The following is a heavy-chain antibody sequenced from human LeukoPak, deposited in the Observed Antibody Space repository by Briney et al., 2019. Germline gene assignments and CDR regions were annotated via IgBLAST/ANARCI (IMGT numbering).Heavy chain of an antibody. J-gene: IGHJ4*02. CDR1: GIPFSSYS. CDR2: ISSSSTYI. D-gene: IGHD3-22*01. V-gene: IGHV3-21*06. Sequence: PGGSLTLSCAVSGIPFSSYSMNWVRQAPGKGLEWVSSISSSSTYIYYADSVKGRFTISRDNAKNSLYLQMNSLRAEDTAVYYCARSLVITYYFDYWGQGTLVTVSP. CDR3: ARSLVITYYFDY.